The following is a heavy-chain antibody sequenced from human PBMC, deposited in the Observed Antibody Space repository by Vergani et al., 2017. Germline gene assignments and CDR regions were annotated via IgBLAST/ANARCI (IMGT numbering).Heavy chain of an antibody. CDR3: ASSCTSCYCPRCYAFDI. CDR1: GGSISSGDYY. Sequence: QVQLQESGPGLVKPSQTLSLTCTVSGGSISSGDYYWSWIRQPPGKGLEWIGEINHSGSTNYNPSLKSRVTISVDTSKNQFSLKLSSVTAADTAVYYCASSCTSCYCPRCYAFDIWGQGTMVTVSS. D-gene: IGHD2-2*01. V-gene: IGHV4-30-4*08. J-gene: IGHJ3*02. CDR2: INHSGST.